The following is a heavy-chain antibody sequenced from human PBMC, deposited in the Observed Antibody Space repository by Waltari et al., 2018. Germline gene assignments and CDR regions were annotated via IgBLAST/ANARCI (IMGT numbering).Heavy chain of an antibody. CDR3: AKDGSPYCSSTSCYRAFDY. J-gene: IGHJ4*02. Sequence: QVQLVESGGGVVQPGGSLRLSCAASGFTFSSYGMPWVRPAQGKGREWVAFIRYDGSNKYYADSVKGRFTISRDNSKNTLYLQMNSLRAEDTAVYYCAKDGSPYCSSTSCYRAFDYWGQGTLVTVSS. V-gene: IGHV3-30*02. CDR1: GFTFSSYG. CDR2: IRYDGSNK. D-gene: IGHD2-2*01.